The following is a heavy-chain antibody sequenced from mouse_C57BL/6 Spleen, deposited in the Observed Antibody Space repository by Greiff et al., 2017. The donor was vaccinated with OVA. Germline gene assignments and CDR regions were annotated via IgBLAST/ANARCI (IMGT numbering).Heavy chain of an antibody. CDR3: TRDYSNYFDD. CDR1: GYTFTDYE. V-gene: IGHV1-15*01. Sequence: QVQLQQSGAELVRPGASVTLSCKASGYTFTDYEMHWVKQTPVHGLEWIGAIDPETGGTAYNQKFKGKAILTADKSSSTAYMELRSLTSEDSAVYYCTRDYSNYFDDWGQGTTLTVSS. J-gene: IGHJ2*01. D-gene: IGHD2-5*01. CDR2: IDPETGGT.